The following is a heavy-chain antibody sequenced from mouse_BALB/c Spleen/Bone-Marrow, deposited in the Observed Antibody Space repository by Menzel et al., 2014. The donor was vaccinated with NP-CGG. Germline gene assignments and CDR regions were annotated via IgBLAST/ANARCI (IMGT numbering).Heavy chain of an antibody. CDR3: ARRGDYYGAMDY. CDR2: INPTNGRS. J-gene: IGHJ4*01. V-gene: IGHV1S81*02. Sequence: QVQLQQPGAELVKPGASVKLSCEASGYTFTNYWMHWVNQRPGQGLEWIGEINPTNGRSNYNEKFKSKATLTVDKSSSTAYMQLSSLTSEDSAVYYCARRGDYYGAMDYWGQGTSVTFSS. D-gene: IGHD1-1*01. CDR1: GYTFTNYW.